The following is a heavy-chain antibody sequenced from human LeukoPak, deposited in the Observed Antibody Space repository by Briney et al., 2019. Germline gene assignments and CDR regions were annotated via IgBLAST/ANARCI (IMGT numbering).Heavy chain of an antibody. D-gene: IGHD3-3*01. J-gene: IGHJ4*02. CDR2: IWYDGSNK. V-gene: IGHV3-33*01. Sequence: GGSLRLSCAASGFTFSSYGMHWVRQAPGKGLEWVAVIWYDGSNKYYADSVKGRFTISRDNSKNTLYPQMNSLRAEDTAVYYCARENSRSFAKFDYWGQGTLVTASS. CDR3: ARENSRSFAKFDY. CDR1: GFTFSSYG.